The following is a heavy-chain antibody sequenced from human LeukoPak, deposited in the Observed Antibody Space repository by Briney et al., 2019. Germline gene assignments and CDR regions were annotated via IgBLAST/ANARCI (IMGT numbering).Heavy chain of an antibody. V-gene: IGHV3-74*01. CDR2: ITGDGSST. J-gene: IGHJ4*02. D-gene: IGHD1-26*01. CDR3: ARGGELINF. CDR1: GFTFSSYW. Sequence: PGGSLRLSCAASGFTFSSYWMHWVRQAPGKGLVWVSRITGDGSSTSYADSVKGRFTISRDNAKNTLSLQMNSLRAEDTAVYYCARGGELINFWGQGSLVTVSS.